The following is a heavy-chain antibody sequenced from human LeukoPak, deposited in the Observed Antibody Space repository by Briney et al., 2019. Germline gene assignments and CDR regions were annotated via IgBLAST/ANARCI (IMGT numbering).Heavy chain of an antibody. CDR1: GFTFSDYY. Sequence: GGSLRLSCAASGFTFSDYYMSWIRQAPGKGLEWVSYISSSSSYIYYADSVKGRFTISRDNAKNSLYLQMNSLRAEDTAVYYCARVKSAGNWFDPWGQGTLVTVSS. CDR2: ISSSSSYI. V-gene: IGHV3-11*06. J-gene: IGHJ5*02. CDR3: ARVKSAGNWFDP.